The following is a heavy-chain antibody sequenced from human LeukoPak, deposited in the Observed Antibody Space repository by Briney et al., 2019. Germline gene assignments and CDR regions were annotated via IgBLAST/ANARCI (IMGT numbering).Heavy chain of an antibody. CDR1: GASITSSY. V-gene: IGHV4-4*08. CDR2: IASNGDI. D-gene: IGHD2-15*01. CDR3: ASTARIFEY. Sequence: NPSETLSLTCTVSGASITSSYWSWIRQSPGKGLECIGYIASNGDINYNPSLRGRVTISMDTSKNQFSLRLRFVTAEDTAVYFCASTARIFEYWGQGTLVTVS. J-gene: IGHJ4*02.